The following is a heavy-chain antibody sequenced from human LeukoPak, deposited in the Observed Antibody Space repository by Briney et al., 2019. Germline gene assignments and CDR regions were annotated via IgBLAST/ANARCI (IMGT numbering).Heavy chain of an antibody. J-gene: IGHJ4*02. D-gene: IGHD2-2*01. CDR1: GFTFSSYW. Sequence: QPGGSLRLSCAASGFTFSSYWMHWVRQAPGKGLVWVSRINSDGSSTNYADSVKGRFTISRDNAKNTLYLQMNSLRAEDTAVYYCAREGDCSSTSCLDYWGQGTLVTVSS. CDR3: AREGDCSSTSCLDY. CDR2: INSDGSST. V-gene: IGHV3-74*01.